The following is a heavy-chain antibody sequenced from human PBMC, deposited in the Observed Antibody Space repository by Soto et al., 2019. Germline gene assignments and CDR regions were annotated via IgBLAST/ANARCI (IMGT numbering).Heavy chain of an antibody. Sequence: QVQLVQSGAEVKKPGASVKVSCKASGYAFTGYYLHWVRQAPGQGLEWMGWINPNNGGTNYAQKFQGWVTMTRDTSISTAYMELSRLTSDDTAVYYCAMNSNLDCWGQGTLVTVSS. V-gene: IGHV1-2*04. CDR3: AMNSNLDC. D-gene: IGHD4-4*01. CDR2: INPNNGGT. CDR1: GYAFTGYY. J-gene: IGHJ4*02.